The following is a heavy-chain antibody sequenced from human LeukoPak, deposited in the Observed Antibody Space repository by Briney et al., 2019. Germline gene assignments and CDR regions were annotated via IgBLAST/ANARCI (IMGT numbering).Heavy chain of an antibody. D-gene: IGHD6-19*01. CDR1: GYTFTGYY. V-gene: IGHV1-2*02. CDR3: AREADSSGWYYFDY. J-gene: IGHJ4*02. Sequence: ASVKVSCKASGYTFTGYYMHWVRQAPGQGLEWMGWINPNSGGTNYAQKFQGRVTMTRDTSISTAYMELSRLRSDDTAVYYCAREADSSGWYYFDYWGQGTLVTVSS. CDR2: INPNSGGT.